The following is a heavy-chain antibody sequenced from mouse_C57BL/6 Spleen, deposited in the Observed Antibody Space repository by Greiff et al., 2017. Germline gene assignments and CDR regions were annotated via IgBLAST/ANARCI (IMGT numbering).Heavy chain of an antibody. CDR2: IDPSDSYT. CDR3: AIPRAITTAPEGYFDV. D-gene: IGHD1-1*01. Sequence: VQLQQPGAELVRPGTSVKLSCKASGYTFTSYSMHLVKQRPGQGLEWIGVIDPSDSYTNYNPKFQGKAPLTVDTSSSTAYMQLSSLRSETSAVYYCAIPRAITTAPEGYFDVWGTGTTVTVSS. J-gene: IGHJ1*03. CDR1: GYTFTSYS. V-gene: IGHV1-59*01.